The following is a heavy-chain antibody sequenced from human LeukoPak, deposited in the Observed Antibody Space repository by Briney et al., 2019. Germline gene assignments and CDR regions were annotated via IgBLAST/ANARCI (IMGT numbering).Heavy chain of an antibody. Sequence: PGGSLRLSCAASGFTFSSYSMNWVRQAPGKGLEWVSSISDSSSYIYYADSAKGRFTISRDNAKNSLYLQMNSLRAEDTAVYYCARVVPRTIPNFDYWGQGTLVTVSS. V-gene: IGHV3-21*01. J-gene: IGHJ4*02. CDR3: ARVVPRTIPNFDY. D-gene: IGHD2-2*01. CDR2: ISDSSSYI. CDR1: GFTFSSYS.